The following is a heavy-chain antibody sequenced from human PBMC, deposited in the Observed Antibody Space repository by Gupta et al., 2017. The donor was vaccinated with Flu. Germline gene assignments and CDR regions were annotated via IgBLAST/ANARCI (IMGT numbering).Heavy chain of an antibody. CDR1: SS. V-gene: IGHV3-74*03. D-gene: IGHD4-17*01. Sequence: SSLQWVRQAPGKGLVWVSRINPDGSSTTYADSVKGRFTISRDNTKNTLYLQMNSLGADDTAVYYCATVTPGYWGQGTLVTVSS. CDR2: INPDGSST. J-gene: IGHJ4*02. CDR3: ATVTPGY.